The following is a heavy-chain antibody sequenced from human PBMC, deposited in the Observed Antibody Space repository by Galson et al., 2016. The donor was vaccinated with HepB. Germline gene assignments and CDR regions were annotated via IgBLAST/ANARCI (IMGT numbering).Heavy chain of an antibody. Sequence: SLRLSCAASGFIFSSYAMSWVRQAPGKGLEWVSFISSSGGSTYYADSLKGRFTISRDNSKNTLYLQMNSLRDEDTAVYYCAKVREFCTNGVCYTGPNWFDPWGQGTLVTVSS. CDR1: GFIFSSYA. D-gene: IGHD2-8*01. CDR2: ISSSGGST. J-gene: IGHJ5*02. V-gene: IGHV3-23*01. CDR3: AKVREFCTNGVCYTGPNWFDP.